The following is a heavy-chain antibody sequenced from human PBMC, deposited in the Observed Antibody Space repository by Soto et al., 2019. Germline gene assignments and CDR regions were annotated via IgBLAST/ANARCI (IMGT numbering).Heavy chain of an antibody. V-gene: IGHV1-18*01. CDR1: GYTFTSYG. D-gene: IGHD1-26*01. CDR3: ARGGSYYEEVIHGAFDI. J-gene: IGHJ3*02. Sequence: ASVKVSCKASGYTFTSYGISWVRQAPGQGLEWMGWISAYNGNTNYAQKLQGRVTMTTDTSTSTAYMELRSLRSDDTAVYYCARGGSYYEEVIHGAFDIWGQGTMVTVAS. CDR2: ISAYNGNT.